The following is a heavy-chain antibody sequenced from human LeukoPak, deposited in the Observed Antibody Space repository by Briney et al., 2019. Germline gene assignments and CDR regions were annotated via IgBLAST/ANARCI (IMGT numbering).Heavy chain of an antibody. V-gene: IGHV3-15*01. J-gene: IGHJ4*02. D-gene: IGHD3-10*01. Sequence: GGSLRLSCAASGFTFSNAWMSWVRQATGKGLEWVGRIKSKTDGGTTDYAAPVKGRFTISRDDSKNTLYLQMNSLKAEDTAVYYCTTDPSTYYYGSGSYPTNYWGQGTLVTVSS. CDR2: IKSKTDGGTT. CDR3: TTDPSTYYYGSGSYPTNY. CDR1: GFTFSNAW.